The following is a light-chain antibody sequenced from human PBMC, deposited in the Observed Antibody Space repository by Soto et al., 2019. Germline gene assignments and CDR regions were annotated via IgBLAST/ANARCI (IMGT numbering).Light chain of an antibody. J-gene: IGKJ1*01. Sequence: DIQMTQSPSSLSASVGERVTITCRASQFISTYLHWYQQKPGKAPKLLIYDASRLQSGVPSRFGGSGSGADFTLTINSLQSEDFATYYYQQYYSDAPWTFGQGTKVEIK. CDR2: DAS. CDR1: QFISTY. CDR3: QQYYSDAPWT. V-gene: IGKV1-39*01.